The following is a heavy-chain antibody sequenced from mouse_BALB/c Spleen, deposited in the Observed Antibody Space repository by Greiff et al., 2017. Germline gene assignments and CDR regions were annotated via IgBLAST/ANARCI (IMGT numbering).Heavy chain of an antibody. CDR2: ISSGGSYT. Sequence: EVQRVESGGGLVKPGGSLKLSCAASGFTFSSYTMSWVRQTPEKRLEWVATISSGGSYTYYPDSVKGRFTISRDNAKNTLYLQMSSLKSEDTAMYYCTRDRNNYGYDWFAYWGQGTLVTVSA. J-gene: IGHJ3*01. CDR3: TRDRNNYGYDWFAY. CDR1: GFTFSSYT. D-gene: IGHD1-2*01. V-gene: IGHV5-6-4*01.